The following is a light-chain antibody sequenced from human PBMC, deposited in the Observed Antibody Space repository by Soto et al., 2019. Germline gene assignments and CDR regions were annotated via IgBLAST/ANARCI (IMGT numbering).Light chain of an antibody. Sequence: EIVLTQSPGTLSVSPGDRVALSCRASQSISINLAWYQHKPGQAPRLLIHGASTRATGVPARISGSGSGTEFTLTISSLQSEDFAVYYCQQFSNWPWTFGQGTKVDIK. CDR2: GAS. CDR1: QSISIN. J-gene: IGKJ1*01. CDR3: QQFSNWPWT. V-gene: IGKV3D-15*01.